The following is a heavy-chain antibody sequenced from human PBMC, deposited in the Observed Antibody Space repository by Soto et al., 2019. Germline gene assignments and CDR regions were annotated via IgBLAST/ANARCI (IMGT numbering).Heavy chain of an antibody. Sequence: ASVKVSCKASGYTFTGYYMHWVRQAPGQGLEWMGWINPNSGGTNYAQKFQGRVTMTRDTSISTAYMELSRLRSDDTAVYYCARDDPLGYCSSTSCPDYGMDVWGQGTTVTVS. J-gene: IGHJ6*02. CDR2: INPNSGGT. CDR3: ARDDPLGYCSSTSCPDYGMDV. D-gene: IGHD2-2*01. V-gene: IGHV1-2*02. CDR1: GYTFTGYY.